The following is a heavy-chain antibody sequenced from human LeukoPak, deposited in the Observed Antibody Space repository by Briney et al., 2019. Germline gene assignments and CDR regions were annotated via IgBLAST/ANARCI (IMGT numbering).Heavy chain of an antibody. D-gene: IGHD3-10*01. V-gene: IGHV4-59*01. J-gene: IGHJ5*02. CDR1: GGSFSSYY. CDR2: IYYSGSN. Sequence: PWETLSLTCTVSGGSFSSYYLNWIRQPPGKGLEWVGYIYYSGSNNYNPSLKSRVTISIDTSKNQFSLKMSSVTAADTAVYYCARRGSSSGKNNWFDPWGQGTLVTVSS. CDR3: ARRGSSSGKNNWFDP.